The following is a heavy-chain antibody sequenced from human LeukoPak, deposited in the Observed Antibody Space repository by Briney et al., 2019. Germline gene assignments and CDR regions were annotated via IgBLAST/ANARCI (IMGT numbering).Heavy chain of an antibody. CDR3: ARDGGDYYDSSGYPFHH. Sequence: GGSLRLSCAASGFTFSSYNMNWVRQAPGKGLECVLSISTSSSYIYYADSVKGRFTISRDNAKKSLYLQMNSLRAGDTAVYYCARDGGDYYDSSGYPFHHWGQGTLVTVSS. CDR1: GFTFSSYN. CDR2: ISTSSSYI. J-gene: IGHJ1*01. V-gene: IGHV3-21*01. D-gene: IGHD3-22*01.